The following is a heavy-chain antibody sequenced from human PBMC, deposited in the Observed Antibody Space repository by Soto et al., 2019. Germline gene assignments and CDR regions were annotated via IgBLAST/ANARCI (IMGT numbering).Heavy chain of an antibody. CDR2: INSGGST. V-gene: IGHV3-53*01. Sequence: GGSLRLSCAPSGFTVSSHYMSWVRQAPGKGLEWVSVINSGGSTYYADSVKGRFTISRDHSRNTLYLQMNSLRVEDTAVYYCAREVFCSSSSCQVRYGMDVWGRGTTVTVS. J-gene: IGHJ6*02. CDR3: AREVFCSSSSCQVRYGMDV. CDR1: GFTVSSHY. D-gene: IGHD2-2*01.